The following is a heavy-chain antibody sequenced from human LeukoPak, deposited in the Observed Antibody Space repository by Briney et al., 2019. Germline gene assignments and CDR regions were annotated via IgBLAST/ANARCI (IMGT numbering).Heavy chain of an antibody. V-gene: IGHV4-30-2*05. CDR3: ARDPLNPDYYGSGSYLSLGMDV. J-gene: IGHJ6*02. CDR2: IYDSGST. CDR1: GGSISSGGYY. D-gene: IGHD3-10*01. Sequence: SETLSLTCTVSGGSISSGGYYWSWIRQPPGKGLEWIGYIYDSGSTYYNPSLKSRVTISVDTSKNQFSLKLSSVTAADTAVYYCARDPLNPDYYGSGSYLSLGMDVWGQGTTVTVSS.